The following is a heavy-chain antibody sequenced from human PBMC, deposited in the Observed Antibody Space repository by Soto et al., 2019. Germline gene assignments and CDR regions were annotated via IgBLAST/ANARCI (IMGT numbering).Heavy chain of an antibody. D-gene: IGHD5-12*01. V-gene: IGHV4-31*03. Sequence: SETLSLTCTVSGESISNFGFYWSWIRQHPGKGLEWIGYIYYSGAAYYNPSLKSRAAISIDSSKNQFSMKLRSMTAADTTIYYSARDVATVLFGNWFDPWGQGTMVTVYS. CDR1: GESISNFGFY. CDR3: ARDVATVLFGNWFDP. CDR2: IYYSGAA. J-gene: IGHJ5*02.